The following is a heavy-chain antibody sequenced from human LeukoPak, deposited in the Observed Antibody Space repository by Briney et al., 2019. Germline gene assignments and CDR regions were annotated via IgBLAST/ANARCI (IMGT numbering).Heavy chain of an antibody. CDR2: ISSDASTI. CDR1: GFTFSSRW. CDR3: AKDRYCSSTSCHLDH. J-gene: IGHJ4*02. Sequence: PGGSLRLSCAASGFTFSSRWMHWVRQTPGKGLVWVSRISSDASTINYADSVKGRFTISRDNAKNTLYLQMISLRAEDTAVYYCAKDRYCSSTSCHLDHWGQGTLVTASS. V-gene: IGHV3-74*01. D-gene: IGHD2-2*01.